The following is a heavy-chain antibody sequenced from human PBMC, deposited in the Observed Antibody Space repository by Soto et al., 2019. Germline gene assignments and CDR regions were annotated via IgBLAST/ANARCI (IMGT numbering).Heavy chain of an antibody. CDR1: GGSISSGGYS. CDR2: IYHSGST. J-gene: IGHJ4*02. V-gene: IGHV4-30-2*01. CDR3: AAGGGLPRYY. Sequence: QLQLQESGSGLVKPSQTLSLTCAVSGGSISSGGYSWSWIRQPPGKGLAWIGYIYHSGSTYYNPALKSRVTISVDRSKDQFSLKLSSVTAADTAVYYCAAGGGLPRYYWGQGTLVTVSS. D-gene: IGHD5-12*01.